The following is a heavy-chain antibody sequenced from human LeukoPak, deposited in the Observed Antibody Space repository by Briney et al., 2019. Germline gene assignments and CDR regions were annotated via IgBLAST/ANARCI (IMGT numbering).Heavy chain of an antibody. V-gene: IGHV1-8*01. Sequence: GASVKVSCKASGYTFTSYDINWVRQATGQGLEWMGWMNPNSGNTGYAQKFQGRVTMTRNTSISTAYMELSSLRSEDTAVYYCARAPSNPIVVVPAAMYYYYYYMDVWGKGTTVTVSS. D-gene: IGHD2-2*01. CDR2: MNPNSGNT. J-gene: IGHJ6*03. CDR3: ARAPSNPIVVVPAAMYYYYYYMDV. CDR1: GYTFTSYD.